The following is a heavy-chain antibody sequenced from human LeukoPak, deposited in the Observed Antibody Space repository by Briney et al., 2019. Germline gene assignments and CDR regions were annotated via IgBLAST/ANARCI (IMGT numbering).Heavy chain of an antibody. CDR2: INHSGST. V-gene: IGHV4-34*01. Sequence: SEALSLTCAVYGGSFSGYYWSWIRQPPGKGLEWIGEINHSGSTNYNPSLKSRVTISVDTSKNQFSLKLSSVTAADTAVYYCARGLRMFGPWGQGTLVTVSS. CDR1: GGSFSGYY. CDR3: ARGLRMFGP. J-gene: IGHJ5*02.